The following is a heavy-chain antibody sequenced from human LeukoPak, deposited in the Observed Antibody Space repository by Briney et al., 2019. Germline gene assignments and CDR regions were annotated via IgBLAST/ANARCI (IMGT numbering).Heavy chain of an antibody. CDR2: ISGSGGST. CDR1: GFTFSSYA. D-gene: IGHD3-16*01. Sequence: GGSLRLSCAASGFTFSSYAMSWVRQAPGKGLEWVSAISGSGGSTYYADSVKGRFTISRDNSKNTLYLQMNSLRAEDTAVYYCASLYSDYYYGMDVWGQGTTVTVSS. J-gene: IGHJ6*02. V-gene: IGHV3-23*01. CDR3: ASLYSDYYYGMDV.